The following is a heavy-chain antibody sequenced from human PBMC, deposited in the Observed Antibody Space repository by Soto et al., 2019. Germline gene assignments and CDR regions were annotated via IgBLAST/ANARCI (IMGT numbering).Heavy chain of an antibody. J-gene: IGHJ5*02. CDR1: GGSISSYY. D-gene: IGHD3-9*01. V-gene: IGHV4-59*01. CDR3: ARGNYDILTGYYRGWFDP. Sequence: PSDTLSLTCTVSGGSISSYYWSWIRQPPGKGLEWIGYIYYSGSTNYNPSLKSRVTISVDTSKNQFSLKLSSVTAADTAVYYCARGNYDILTGYYRGWFDPWGQGTLVTVSS. CDR2: IYYSGST.